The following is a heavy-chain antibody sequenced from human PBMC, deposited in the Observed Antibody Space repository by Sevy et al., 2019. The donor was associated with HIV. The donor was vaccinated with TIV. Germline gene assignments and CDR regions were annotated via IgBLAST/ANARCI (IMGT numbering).Heavy chain of an antibody. Sequence: GGSLRLSCAASGFTFSNAWMSWVRQAPGKGLEWVGRIKSKTDGGTTDYAEPVKGRFTISRDDSKNKLYLQRNSLKAEDKAVYYCTTAGQSVGWYDDFDIWGQGTMVTVSS. D-gene: IGHD6-19*01. CDR1: GFTFSNAW. CDR2: IKSKTDGGTT. J-gene: IGHJ3*02. V-gene: IGHV3-15*01. CDR3: TTAGQSVGWYDDFDI.